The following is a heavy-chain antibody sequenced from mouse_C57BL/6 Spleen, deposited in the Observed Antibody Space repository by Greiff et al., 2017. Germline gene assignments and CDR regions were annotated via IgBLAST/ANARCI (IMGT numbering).Heavy chain of an antibody. J-gene: IGHJ1*03. Sequence: QQPGAELVRPGSSVKLSCKASGYTFTSYWMDWVKQRPGQGLEWIGNIYPSDSETHYNQKFKDKATLTVDKSSSTAYMQLSSLTSEDSAVYYCARGYYGSRDWYFDVWGTGTTVTVSS. V-gene: IGHV1-61*01. CDR3: ARGYYGSRDWYFDV. CDR1: GYTFTSYW. CDR2: IYPSDSET. D-gene: IGHD1-1*01.